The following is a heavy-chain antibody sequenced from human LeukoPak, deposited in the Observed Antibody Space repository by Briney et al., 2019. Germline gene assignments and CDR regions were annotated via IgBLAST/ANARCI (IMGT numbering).Heavy chain of an antibody. CDR3: ARDRSGHYYDSSGYYFLNAFDI. V-gene: IGHV3-21*01. J-gene: IGHJ3*02. CDR1: GFTFSSYS. Sequence: GGSLRLSCAASGFTFSSYSMNWVRQAPGKGLEWVSSISSSSSYIYYADSVKGRFTISRDNAKNSLYLQMNSLRAEDTAVYYCARDRSGHYYDSSGYYFLNAFDIWGQGTMVTVSS. CDR2: ISSSSSYI. D-gene: IGHD3-22*01.